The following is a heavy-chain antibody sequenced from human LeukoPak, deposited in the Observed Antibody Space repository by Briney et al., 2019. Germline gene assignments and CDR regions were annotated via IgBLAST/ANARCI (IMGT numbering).Heavy chain of an antibody. CDR2: IYHSGST. D-gene: IGHD5-12*01. CDR3: ARKDSGYDSY. Sequence: SETLSLTCTVSGYSISSGYYWGWIRQPPGKGLEWIGSIYHSGSTYYNPSLKSRVTISVDTSKNQFPLKLSSVTAADTAVYYCARKDSGYDSYWGQGTLVTVSS. V-gene: IGHV4-38-2*02. J-gene: IGHJ4*02. CDR1: GYSISSGYY.